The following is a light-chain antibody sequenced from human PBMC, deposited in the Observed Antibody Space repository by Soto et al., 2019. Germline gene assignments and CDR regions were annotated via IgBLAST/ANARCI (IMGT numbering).Light chain of an antibody. V-gene: IGKV1-39*01. CDR1: QSISSY. Sequence: DIQMTQSPSSLSASVGDRVTITCRASQSISSYLNWYQQKPGKAPKLLIYAASSLQSGVPSRFSGSGSGTDFTLTITTLQPEDVGIYYCQQRHATPLTFGQGTRLEI. CDR3: QQRHATPLT. CDR2: AAS. J-gene: IGKJ5*01.